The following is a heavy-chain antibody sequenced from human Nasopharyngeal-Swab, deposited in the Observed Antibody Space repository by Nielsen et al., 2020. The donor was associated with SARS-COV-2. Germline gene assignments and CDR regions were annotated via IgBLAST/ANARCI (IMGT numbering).Heavy chain of an antibody. D-gene: IGHD6-13*01. CDR1: GFTFRSYS. V-gene: IGHV3-66*04. J-gene: IGHJ6*02. CDR2: IYSGGST. Sequence: GESLKISCAASGFTFRSYSMNWVRQAPGKGLEWVSVIYSGGSTYYADSVKGRFTISRDNSKNTLYLQMNSLRAEDTAVYYCARHSYSSSWGYYYYGMDVWGQGTTVTVSS. CDR3: ARHSYSSSWGYYYYGMDV.